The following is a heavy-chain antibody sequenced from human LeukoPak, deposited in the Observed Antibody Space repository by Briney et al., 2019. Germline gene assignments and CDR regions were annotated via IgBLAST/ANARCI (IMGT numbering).Heavy chain of an antibody. Sequence: SVKVSCKASGYTFTSYAMHWVCQAPGQRLEWMGGIIPIFGTANYAQKFQGRVTITADESTSTAYMELSSLRSEDTAVYYCARDRARPYGSGNNWFDPWGQGTLVTVSS. CDR3: ARDRARPYGSGNNWFDP. CDR2: IIPIFGTA. J-gene: IGHJ5*02. D-gene: IGHD3-10*01. CDR1: GYTFTSYA. V-gene: IGHV1-69*13.